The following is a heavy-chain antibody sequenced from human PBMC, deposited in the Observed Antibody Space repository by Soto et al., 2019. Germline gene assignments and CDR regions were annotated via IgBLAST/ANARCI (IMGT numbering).Heavy chain of an antibody. D-gene: IGHD3-10*01. V-gene: IGHV1-69*10. CDR1: GDNFKKNV. Sequence: SVKVSCKTSGDNFKKNVFTWVRQAPGQGLEWMGGTIPALGKTHYIEKFQGRVTITVDDATRTVYMEVRGLTSEDMAIYYCARGPFRPSAMDVWGQGTTVTVSS. CDR3: ARGPFRPSAMDV. J-gene: IGHJ6*02. CDR2: TIPALGKT.